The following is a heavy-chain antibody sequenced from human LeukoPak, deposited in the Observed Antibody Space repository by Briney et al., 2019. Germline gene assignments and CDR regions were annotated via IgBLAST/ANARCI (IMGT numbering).Heavy chain of an antibody. D-gene: IGHD5-24*01. J-gene: IGHJ5*02. CDR1: GYTFTSNY. CDR2: INPTGGST. CDR3: ARDISVRDAAWWFNP. Sequence: PWASVKASCKASGYTFTSNYMHWVRQAPGQGLEWMGVINPTGGSTSYAHKFQGRITLTRDMSTSTDYLELSSLRSDDTAVYYCARDISVRDAAWWFNPWGQGTLVTVSS. V-gene: IGHV1-46*01.